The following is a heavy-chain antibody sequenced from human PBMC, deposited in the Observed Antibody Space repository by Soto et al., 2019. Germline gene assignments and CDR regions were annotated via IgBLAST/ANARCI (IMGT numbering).Heavy chain of an antibody. V-gene: IGHV3-21*06. D-gene: IGHD3-16*01. CDR2: ISGSSRSI. J-gene: IGHJ3*01. CDR1: GFIFSNHA. Sequence: EVQVVESGGGLVKPGGSLRLSCAASGFIFSNHAMNWLRQAPGKGLEWVSSISGSSRSIYYADSVRGRVTISRDNAKSSVYLQMDSLRTEDTAVYYCARGETIGATPGFDFWGQGAMVTVSS. CDR3: ARGETIGATPGFDF.